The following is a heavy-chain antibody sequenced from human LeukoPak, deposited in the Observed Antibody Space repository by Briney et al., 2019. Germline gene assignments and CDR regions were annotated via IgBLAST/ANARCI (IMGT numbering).Heavy chain of an antibody. D-gene: IGHD6-13*01. J-gene: IGHJ4*02. Sequence: ASVKVSCKASGYTFTSYDINWVRQATGQGLEWMGWMNPNRGNTGYAQKFQGRVTMTRNTSISTAYMELSSLRSEDTAVYYCARSWVAAAACFDYWGQGTLVTVSS. CDR2: MNPNRGNT. CDR1: GYTFTSYD. V-gene: IGHV1-8*01. CDR3: ARSWVAAAACFDY.